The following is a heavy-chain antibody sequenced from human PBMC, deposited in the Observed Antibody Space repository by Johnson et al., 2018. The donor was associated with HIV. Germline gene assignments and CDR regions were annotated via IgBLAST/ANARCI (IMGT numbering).Heavy chain of an antibody. CDR1: GFIFSNAW. CDR3: TTCDAGRVAFDI. D-gene: IGHD2-21*01. V-gene: IGHV3-15*01. Sequence: VQLVESGGGLVKPGGSLRLSCAASGFIFSNAWMSWVRQAPGKGLEWVGRIKRKTDGGTTDYAAPVKGRFSISRDDSKNTLSLQMNSLKIEDTGVYYCTTCDAGRVAFDIWGQGTMVTVSS. J-gene: IGHJ3*02. CDR2: IKRKTDGGTT.